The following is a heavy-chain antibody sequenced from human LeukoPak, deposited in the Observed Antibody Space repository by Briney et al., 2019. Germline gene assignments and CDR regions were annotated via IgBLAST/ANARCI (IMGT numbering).Heavy chain of an antibody. V-gene: IGHV3-48*01. CDR1: GFTFSSYS. J-gene: IGHJ3*02. CDR2: ISSSSSTI. D-gene: IGHD3-16*01. Sequence: GGSLRLSCVASGFTFSSYSMNWVRQAPGKGLEWVSYISSSSSTIYYADSVKGRFTISRDNAKNSLYLQMNRLRAEDTAVYYCARDLGYDYVWGSLDDAFDIWGQGRMVTVSS. CDR3: ARDLGYDYVWGSLDDAFDI.